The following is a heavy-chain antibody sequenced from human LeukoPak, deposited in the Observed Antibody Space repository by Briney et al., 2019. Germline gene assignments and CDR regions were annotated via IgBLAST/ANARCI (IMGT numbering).Heavy chain of an antibody. V-gene: IGHV4-59*08. CDR1: GGSISSYY. D-gene: IGHD3-22*01. J-gene: IGHJ4*02. CDR2: IYYSGIT. CDR3: ARLHYDSSGYYYFDY. Sequence: NTSETLSLTCTVSGGSISSYYWSWIRQPPGKGLEWIGYIYYSGITNYNPSLKSRVTISVDTSKNQFSLKLSSVTAADTAVYYCARLHYDSSGYYYFDYWGQGTLVTVSS.